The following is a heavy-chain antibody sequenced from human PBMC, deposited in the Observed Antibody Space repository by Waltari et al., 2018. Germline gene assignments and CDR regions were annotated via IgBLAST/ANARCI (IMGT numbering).Heavy chain of an antibody. J-gene: IGHJ3*02. D-gene: IGHD2-15*01. Sequence: QVQLVQSGAEVKKPGASVKVSCKASGYTFTGYYMHCVRQAPGQGLEWMGWINPNSGGTNYAQKFQGRVTMTRDTSISTAYMELSRLRSDETAVYYCARVRRSKCSGGSCYAISDAFDIWGQGTMVTVSS. CDR2: INPNSGGT. CDR1: GYTFTGYY. CDR3: ARVRRSKCSGGSCYAISDAFDI. V-gene: IGHV1-2*02.